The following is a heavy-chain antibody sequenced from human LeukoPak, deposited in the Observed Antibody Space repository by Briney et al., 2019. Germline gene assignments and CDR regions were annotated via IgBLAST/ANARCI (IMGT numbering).Heavy chain of an antibody. V-gene: IGHV4-59*01. CDR3: AISTYSSGWYSPHYYYMDV. CDR2: IYYSGST. CDR1: GGSISSYY. J-gene: IGHJ6*03. Sequence: SETLSLACTVSGGSISSYYWSWIRQPPGKGLEWIGYIYYSGSTNYNPSLKSRVTISVDTSKNQFSLKLSSVTAADTAVYYCAISTYSSGWYSPHYYYMDVWGKGTTVTISS. D-gene: IGHD6-19*01.